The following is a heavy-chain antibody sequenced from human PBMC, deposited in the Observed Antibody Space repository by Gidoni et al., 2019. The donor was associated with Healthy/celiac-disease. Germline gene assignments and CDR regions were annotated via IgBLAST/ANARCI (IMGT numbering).Heavy chain of an antibody. J-gene: IGHJ6*02. CDR2: ISYDGSNK. CDR3: ARDRSVVVAATGMDV. V-gene: IGHV3-30-3*01. D-gene: IGHD2-15*01. Sequence: QVQLVESGGGVVQPWRSLRLSCAASGFTFSRYAMHWVRQAPGKGLEWVAVISYDGSNKYYADSVKGRFTISRDNSKNTLYLQMNSLRAEDTAVYYCARDRSVVVAATGMDVWGQGTTVTVSS. CDR1: GFTFSRYA.